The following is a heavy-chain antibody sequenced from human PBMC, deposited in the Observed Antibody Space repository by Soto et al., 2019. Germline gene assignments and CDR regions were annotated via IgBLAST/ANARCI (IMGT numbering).Heavy chain of an antibody. CDR3: ARDRSSSRPYHYYGMDV. Sequence: GGSLRLSCAASGFTFSSYGMHWVRQAPGKGLEWVAVIWYDGSNKYYADSVKGRFTISRDNSKNTLYLQMNSLRAEDTAVYYCARDRSSSRPYHYYGMDVWGQGTTVTVSS. CDR2: IWYDGSNK. J-gene: IGHJ6*02. CDR1: GFTFSSYG. D-gene: IGHD6-13*01. V-gene: IGHV3-33*01.